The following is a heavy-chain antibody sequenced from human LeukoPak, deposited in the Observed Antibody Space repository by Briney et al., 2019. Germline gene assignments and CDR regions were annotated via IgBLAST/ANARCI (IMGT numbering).Heavy chain of an antibody. J-gene: IGHJ3*02. CDR3: GRDSTSMIPSAPGI. V-gene: IGHV1-2*02. Sequence: ASVKVSCKASGYTLTGYYMHWVRQAPGQGLEWMGWINPHTGGTKYAQKFQGRVTMTRDTSISTAYMELSRLRSDDKAVYYCGRDSTSMIPSAPGIWGQGTEVTVSS. D-gene: IGHD3-22*01. CDR2: INPHTGGT. CDR1: GYTLTGYY.